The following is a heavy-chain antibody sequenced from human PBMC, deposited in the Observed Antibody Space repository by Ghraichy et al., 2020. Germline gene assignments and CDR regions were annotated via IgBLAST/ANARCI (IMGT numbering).Heavy chain of an antibody. J-gene: IGHJ6*02. Sequence: ASVKVSCKASGYTFTSYGISWVRQAPGQGLEWMGWISAYNGNTNYAQKLQGRVTMTTDTSTSTAYMELRSLRSDDTAVYYCARAPIVVVPAAMLTPDDPEFGGYGMDVWGQGTTVTVSS. CDR3: ARAPIVVVPAAMLTPDDPEFGGYGMDV. CDR1: GYTFTSYG. V-gene: IGHV1-18*01. D-gene: IGHD2-2*01. CDR2: ISAYNGNT.